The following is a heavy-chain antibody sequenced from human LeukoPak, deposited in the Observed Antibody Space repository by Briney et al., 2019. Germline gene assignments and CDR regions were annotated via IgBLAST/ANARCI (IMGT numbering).Heavy chain of an antibody. V-gene: IGHV1-69*13. D-gene: IGHD4-17*01. Sequence: ASVKVSCKASGGTFSSYSISWVREAPGQGLEWMGGIIPIFGTTKYAQKFQGRVTITADESTSTAYMELSSLRSEDTAVYYCARDLTTVLYWGQGTLVTVSS. CDR2: IIPIFGTT. CDR1: GGTFSSYS. CDR3: ARDLTTVLY. J-gene: IGHJ4*02.